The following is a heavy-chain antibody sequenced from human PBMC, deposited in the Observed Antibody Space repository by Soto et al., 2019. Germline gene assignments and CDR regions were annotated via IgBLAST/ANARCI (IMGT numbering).Heavy chain of an antibody. CDR3: ARVEVITIFGVVRFYYGMDV. V-gene: IGHV6-1*01. Sequence: PSQTLSLTCAISRDSVSSNSAAWNWIRQSPSRGLEWLGRTYYRSKWYNDYAVSVKSRITINPDTSKNQFSLQLNSVTPEDTAVYYCARVEVITIFGVVRFYYGMDVWGQGTTVTVSS. D-gene: IGHD3-3*01. J-gene: IGHJ6*02. CDR2: TYYRSKWYN. CDR1: RDSVSSNSAA.